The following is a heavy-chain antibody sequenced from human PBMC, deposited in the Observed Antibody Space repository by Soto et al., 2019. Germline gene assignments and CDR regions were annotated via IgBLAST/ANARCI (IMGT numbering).Heavy chain of an antibody. CDR1: GFSLSTSGVG. V-gene: IGHV2-5*02. CDR2: IYWDDDK. Sequence: SGPTLVNPTQTLTLTCTFSGFSLSTSGVGVGWIRQPPGKALEWLALIYWDDDKRYSPSLKSRLTITKDTSKNQVVLTMTNMDPVDTATYYCAHRPAVSITIFGVVIPWFDPWGQGTLVTVSS. CDR3: AHRPAVSITIFGVVIPWFDP. D-gene: IGHD3-3*01. J-gene: IGHJ5*02.